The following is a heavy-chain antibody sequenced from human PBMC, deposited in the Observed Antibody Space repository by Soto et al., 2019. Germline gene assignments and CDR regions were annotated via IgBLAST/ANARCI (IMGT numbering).Heavy chain of an antibody. CDR2: ISSSSSYI. J-gene: IGHJ4*02. D-gene: IGHD3-10*01. CDR1: GFTFSSYS. Sequence: ESGGGLVKPGGSLRLSCAASGFTFSSYSMNWVRQAPGKGLEWVSSISSSSSYIYYADSVKGRFTISRDNAKNSLYLQMNGLRAEDTAVYYCARGEIWFGELDYWGQGTLVTVSS. CDR3: ARGEIWFGELDY. V-gene: IGHV3-21*01.